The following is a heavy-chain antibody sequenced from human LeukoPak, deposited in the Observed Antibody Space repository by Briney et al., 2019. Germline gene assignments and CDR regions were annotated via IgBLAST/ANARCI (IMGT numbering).Heavy chain of an antibody. J-gene: IGHJ4*02. CDR3: ARGGDSSGAFDY. CDR1: GGSISSYY. V-gene: IGHV4-59*12. D-gene: IGHD3-22*01. CDR2: IYYSGST. Sequence: SETLSLTCTVSGGSISSYYWSWIRQPPGKGLEWIGYIYYSGSTNYNPSLKSRVTISVDTSKNQFSLKLSSVTAADTAVYYCARGGDSSGAFDYWGQGTLVTVSS.